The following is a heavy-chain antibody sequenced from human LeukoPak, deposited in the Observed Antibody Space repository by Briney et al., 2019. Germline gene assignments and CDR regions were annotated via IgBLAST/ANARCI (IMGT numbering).Heavy chain of an antibody. D-gene: IGHD6-13*01. CDR1: GFTSSSYE. CDR2: ISSSGSTI. V-gene: IGHV3-48*03. CDR3: ARGSRQPNY. Sequence: GGSLRLSCAASGFTSSSYEMNWVRQAPGKGLEWVSYISSSGSTIYYADSVKGRFTISRDNAKNSLYLQMNSLRAEDTAVYYCARGSRQPNYWGQGTLVTVSS. J-gene: IGHJ4*02.